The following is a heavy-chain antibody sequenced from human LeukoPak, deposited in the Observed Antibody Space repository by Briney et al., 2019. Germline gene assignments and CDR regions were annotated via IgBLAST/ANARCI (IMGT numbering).Heavy chain of an antibody. D-gene: IGHD2-2*01. CDR1: GGSISSYY. CDR3: ARGGCSSTSCYAGAAFDI. J-gene: IGHJ3*02. CDR2: IYYSGST. V-gene: IGHV4-59*01. Sequence: SETLSLTCTVSGGSISSYYWSWIRQPPGKGLEWIGYIYYSGSTNYNPSLKSRVTISVDTSKNQFSLKLSSVTAADTAVYYCARGGCSSTSCYAGAAFDIWGQGTMVTVSS.